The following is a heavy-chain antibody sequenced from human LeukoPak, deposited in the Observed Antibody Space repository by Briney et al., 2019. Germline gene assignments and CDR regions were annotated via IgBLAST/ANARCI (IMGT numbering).Heavy chain of an antibody. CDR3: ARGAPRWWFDP. D-gene: IGHD4-23*01. CDR1: GGSISSDSYY. J-gene: IGHJ5*02. CDR2: IYTFGNT. Sequence: SQTLPLTCTVSGGSISSDSYYWTWIRQPAGKGLEWIGLIYTFGNTNYNPSLKSRVTTSVDTSKNQFSLKLSSVTAADTAIYYCARGAPRWWFDPWGQGILVTVSS. V-gene: IGHV4-61*02.